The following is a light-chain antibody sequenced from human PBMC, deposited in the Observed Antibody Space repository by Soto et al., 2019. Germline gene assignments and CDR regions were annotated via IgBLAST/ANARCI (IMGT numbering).Light chain of an antibody. V-gene: IGKV3-15*01. CDR3: QQYNNWPPIT. CDR2: GAS. J-gene: IGKJ2*01. CDR1: QSVSSN. Sequence: EIVMTQSPATLSVSPGERATLSCRASQSVSSNLAWYQQKPGQAPRLLIYGASTRATGIPARFSGSGSGTAFILTISCLQSEDFALYYCQQYNNWPPITFGQGTKLEIK.